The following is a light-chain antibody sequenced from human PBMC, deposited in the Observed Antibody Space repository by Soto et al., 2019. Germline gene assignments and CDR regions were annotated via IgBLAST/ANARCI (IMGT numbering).Light chain of an antibody. CDR2: GAS. V-gene: IGKV3-15*01. CDR3: QEYDHWPFT. J-gene: IGKJ3*01. CDR1: QSVSGN. Sequence: EIVMTQSPATLSVSPGERATLSCRASQSVSGNLAWYQQKPGQPPRLLIYGASTRATGLPSRFSGSGSGTEFTLTIPSLQSKEFALYYCQEYDHWPFTFGPGTKVDIK.